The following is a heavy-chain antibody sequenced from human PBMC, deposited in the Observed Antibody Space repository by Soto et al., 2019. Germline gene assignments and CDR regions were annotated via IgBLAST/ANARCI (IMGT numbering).Heavy chain of an antibody. Sequence: ASVKVSCKASGYTFTSYDINWVRQATGQGLEWMGWMNPNSGNTGYAQKFQGRVTMTRNTSISTAYMELSSLRSEDTAVYYCARAWWDIVLVPAAMIPGGFDPWGQGTLVTVSS. D-gene: IGHD2-2*01. CDR3: ARAWWDIVLVPAAMIPGGFDP. J-gene: IGHJ5*02. CDR2: MNPNSGNT. CDR1: GYTFTSYD. V-gene: IGHV1-8*01.